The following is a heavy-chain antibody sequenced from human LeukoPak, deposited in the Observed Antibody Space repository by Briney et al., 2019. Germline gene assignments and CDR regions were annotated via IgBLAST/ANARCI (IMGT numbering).Heavy chain of an antibody. CDR2: IYYSGST. J-gene: IGHJ4*02. CDR3: ATDFGSIAVAGTFDS. Sequence: SETLSLTCAVSGASISSSFFYWSWIRQPPGKGLEWIGSIYYSGSTYYNPSLKSRVTISVDTSKNQFSLKLSSVTAADTAVYYCATDFGSIAVAGTFDSWGQGTLVTVSS. D-gene: IGHD6-13*01. V-gene: IGHV4-39*07. CDR1: GASISSSFFY.